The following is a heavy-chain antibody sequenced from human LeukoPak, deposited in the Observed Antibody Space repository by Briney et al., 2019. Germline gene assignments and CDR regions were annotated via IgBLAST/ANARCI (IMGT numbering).Heavy chain of an antibody. J-gene: IGHJ4*02. D-gene: IGHD1-1*01. V-gene: IGHV3-21*01. CDR3: ARGFPIHSTQETD. CDR2: ISSSSSYI. Sequence: GGSLRLSCAASGFTFSSYSMNWVRQAPGKGLEWVSSISSSSSYIYYADSVKGRFTISRDNAKNSLYLQMNSLRAEDTAVYYCARGFPIHSTQETDWGQGTLATVSS. CDR1: GFTFSSYS.